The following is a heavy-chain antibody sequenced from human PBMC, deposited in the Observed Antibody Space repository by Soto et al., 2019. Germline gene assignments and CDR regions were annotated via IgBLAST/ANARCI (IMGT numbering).Heavy chain of an antibody. J-gene: IGHJ4*02. CDR1: GGTFGSYA. V-gene: IGHV1-69*01. CDR3: ATALGCRSTSCALDY. D-gene: IGHD2-2*01. CDR2: IIPVSGAA. Sequence: QVQLVQSGAEVKKPGSSVKVSCKASGGTFGSYAFSWVRQAPGQGLEWMGGIIPVSGAAHYAQKFQGRVTITAYESTSTDYMELSSLSSQDTAVYYCATALGCRSTSCALDYWGQGTRVIVSS.